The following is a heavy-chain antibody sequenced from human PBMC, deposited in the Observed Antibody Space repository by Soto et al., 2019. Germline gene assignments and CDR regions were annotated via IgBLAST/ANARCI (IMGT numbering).Heavy chain of an antibody. CDR2: IWYDGSSK. D-gene: IGHD3-10*01. V-gene: IGHV3-33*01. CDR3: TRLPHDYYGSAYYNWFDP. Sequence: PGGSLRLSCAASGFTFSSYGMHWVRQAPGKGLEWVAVIWYDGSSKYYADSVKDRFTISRDNSKNTLYLQMNSLRADDTAVYYFTRLPHDYYGSAYYNWFDPWGQGTLVTVSS. CDR1: GFTFSSYG. J-gene: IGHJ5*02.